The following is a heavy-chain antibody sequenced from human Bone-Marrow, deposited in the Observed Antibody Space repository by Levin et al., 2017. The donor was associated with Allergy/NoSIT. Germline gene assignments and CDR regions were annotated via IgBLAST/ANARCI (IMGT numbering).Heavy chain of an antibody. CDR1: GFTFSSYA. V-gene: IGHV3-30-3*01. CDR3: ARDSGDRDAFDI. Sequence: GESLKISCAASGFTFSSYAMHWVRQAPGKGLEWVAVISYDGSNKYYADSVKGRFTISRDNSKNTLYLQMNSLRAEDTAVYYCARDSGDRDAFDIWGQGTMVTVSS. J-gene: IGHJ3*02. D-gene: IGHD5-12*01. CDR2: ISYDGSNK.